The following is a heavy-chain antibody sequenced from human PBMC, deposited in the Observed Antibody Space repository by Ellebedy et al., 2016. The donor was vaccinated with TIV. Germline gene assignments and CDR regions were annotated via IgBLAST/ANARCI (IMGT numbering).Heavy chain of an antibody. J-gene: IGHJ4*02. CDR2: INPNSGGT. V-gene: IGHV1-2*02. Sequence: ASVKVSCXASGYTFTGYYMHWVRQAPGQGLEWMGWINPNSGGTNYAQKFQGRVTMTRDTSISTAYMELSRLRSDDTAVYYCARASVAATTTTLGAEFDYWGQGTLVTVSS. D-gene: IGHD2-15*01. CDR1: GYTFTGYY. CDR3: ARASVAATTTTLGAEFDY.